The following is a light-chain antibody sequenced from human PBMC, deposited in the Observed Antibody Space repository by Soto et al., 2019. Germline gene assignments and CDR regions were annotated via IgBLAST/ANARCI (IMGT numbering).Light chain of an antibody. V-gene: IGKV3-15*01. CDR2: GAS. J-gene: IGKJ4*01. CDR3: QQYNNWPPPLT. CDR1: QSVSSN. Sequence: EIVMTQSPATLSVSPGERATLSCRASQSVSSNLAWYQQKPGQAPRLPIYGASTRATGIPARLSGSGSGTEFTLTISSLQSEDFAVYYCQQYNNWPPPLTFGGGTKVEIK.